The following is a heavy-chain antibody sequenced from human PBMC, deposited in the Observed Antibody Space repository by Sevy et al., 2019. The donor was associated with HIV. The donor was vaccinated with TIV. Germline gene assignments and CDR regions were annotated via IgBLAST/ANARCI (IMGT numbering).Heavy chain of an antibody. CDR3: AKDLKQWLTNMVDY. CDR2: ISYDGSNK. J-gene: IGHJ4*02. D-gene: IGHD6-19*01. CDR1: GFIFRSYG. Sequence: GGSLRLSCAASGFIFRSYGMHWVRQAPGKGLEWVAVISYDGSNKYYAGSVKGRFTISRDNSKNTLYLQMNSLRAEDTAVYYCAKDLKQWLTNMVDYWGQGTLVTVSS. V-gene: IGHV3-30*18.